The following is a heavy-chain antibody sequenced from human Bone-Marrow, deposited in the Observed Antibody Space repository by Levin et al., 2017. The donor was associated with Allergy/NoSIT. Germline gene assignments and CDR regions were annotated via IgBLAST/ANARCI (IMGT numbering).Heavy chain of an antibody. CDR3: ARDWQGGYGSGSYYSIGGY. V-gene: IGHV1-46*01. Sequence: ASVKVSCKASGYTFTSYYMHWVRQAPGQGLEWMGIINPSGGSTSYAQKFQGRVTMTRDTSTSTVYMELSSLRSEDTAVYYCARDWQGGYGSGSYYSIGGYWGQGTLVTVSS. D-gene: IGHD3-10*01. J-gene: IGHJ4*02. CDR1: GYTFTSYY. CDR2: INPSGGST.